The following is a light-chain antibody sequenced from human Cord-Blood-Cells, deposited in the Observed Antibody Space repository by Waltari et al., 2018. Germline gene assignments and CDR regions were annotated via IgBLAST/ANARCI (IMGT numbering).Light chain of an antibody. CDR1: QSNSSS. CDR3: QKSYSTPLT. J-gene: IGKJ4*02. V-gene: IGKV1-39*01. CDR2: AAS. Sequence: DIQMTQSPSSLSASVGDRVTIPCRASQSNSSSLNWYQQKPGQAHMHLVYAASSLKSGVPSTFSGSGSGTDFTLTISRLQPEDIATYYCQKSYSTPLTFGGGTKVEVK.